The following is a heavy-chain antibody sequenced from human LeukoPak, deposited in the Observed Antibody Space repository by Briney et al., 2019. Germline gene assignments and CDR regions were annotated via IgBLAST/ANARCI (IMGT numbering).Heavy chain of an antibody. D-gene: IGHD3-10*01. J-gene: IGHJ5*01. CDR3: ARDGLPPLGSESYYPYRNWFDS. Sequence: SVKVSCKASGGTFSSYAISWVRQAPGQGLEWMGGIIPIFGTANSAQKFQGRVTTTTDESTSTAYMELSSQRSEDTAVYYCARDGLPPLGSESYYPYRNWFDSWGQGTLVTVSS. CDR2: IIPIFGTA. CDR1: GGTFSSYA. V-gene: IGHV1-69*05.